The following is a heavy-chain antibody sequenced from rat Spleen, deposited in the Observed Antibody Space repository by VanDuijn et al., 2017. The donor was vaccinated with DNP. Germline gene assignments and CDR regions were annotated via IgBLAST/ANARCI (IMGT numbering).Heavy chain of an antibody. V-gene: IGHV5-17*01. CDR3: VRWNSGHFDY. CDR2: ISHDGTRP. Sequence: EVQLVESGGGLVQPGRSLKLSCAASGFTFSDYAMAWVRQAPKKGLEWVATISHDGTRPYYRDSVKGRFTMSRNNAKSTLYLQMNSLRSEDMATYYCVRWNSGHFDYWGQGVMVTVSS. D-gene: IGHD4-3*01. J-gene: IGHJ2*01. CDR1: GFTFSDYA.